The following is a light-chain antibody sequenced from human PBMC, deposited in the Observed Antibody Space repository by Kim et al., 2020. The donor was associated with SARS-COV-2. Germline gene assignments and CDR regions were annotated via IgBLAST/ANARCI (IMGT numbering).Light chain of an antibody. J-gene: IGKJ4*01. CDR2: KAS. CDR3: QQYHSYAVT. Sequence: SASVGDRVTITCRASQSISTWLAWYQQKPGKAPNLLIYKASTLESGVPSRFSGSGSGTEFTLTISSLQPDDFATYYCQQYHSYAVTFGGGTKVEI. V-gene: IGKV1-5*03. CDR1: QSISTW.